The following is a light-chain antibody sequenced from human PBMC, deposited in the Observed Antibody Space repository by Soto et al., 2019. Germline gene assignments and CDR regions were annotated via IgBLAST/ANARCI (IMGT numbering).Light chain of an antibody. Sequence: ESVLTQSPGTLSLSPGERATLSCRASQSVFNNHIGWYQQKPGQAPRRLIFGASLRATGIPDRFSGSGSGTDFTLTISRLEPEDFAVYYCQQYGSSPTTFGQGTKVDIK. CDR3: QQYGSSPTT. V-gene: IGKV3-20*01. CDR2: GAS. CDR1: QSVFNNH. J-gene: IGKJ1*01.